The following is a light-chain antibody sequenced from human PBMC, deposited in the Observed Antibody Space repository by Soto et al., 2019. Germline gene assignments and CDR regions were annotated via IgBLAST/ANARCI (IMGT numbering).Light chain of an antibody. J-gene: IGKJ5*01. CDR1: QNINKY. Sequence: EIVLTQSPGTLSLSPGERATLSCRTSQNINKYLAWYQQKPGQAPRLLIYDASNRATGIPARFSGSGSGTGFTLTISSLKPEDFAVYYCQQRSNWPITFGQGTRLEIK. CDR2: DAS. V-gene: IGKV3-11*01. CDR3: QQRSNWPIT.